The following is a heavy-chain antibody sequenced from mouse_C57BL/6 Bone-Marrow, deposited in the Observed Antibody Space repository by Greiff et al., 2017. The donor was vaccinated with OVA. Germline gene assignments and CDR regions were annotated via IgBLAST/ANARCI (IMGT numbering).Heavy chain of an antibody. CDR2: IDPSDSYT. Sequence: QVQLKQPGAELVMPGASVKLSCKASGYTFTSYWMHWVKQRPGQGLEWIGEIDPSDSYTNYNQKFKGKSTLTVDKSSSTAYMQLSSLTSEDSAVYYCARFDWFAYWGQGTLVAVSA. CDR1: GYTFTSYW. J-gene: IGHJ3*01. V-gene: IGHV1-69*01. CDR3: ARFDWFAY.